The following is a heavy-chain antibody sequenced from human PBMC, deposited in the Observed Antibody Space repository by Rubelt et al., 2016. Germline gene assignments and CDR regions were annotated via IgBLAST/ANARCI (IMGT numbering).Heavy chain of an antibody. CDR2: INHSGST. Sequence: QVQLQQWGAGLLKPSETLSLTCAVYGGSFSGYYWSWIRQPPGKGLEWIGEINHSGSTNYNPSLKSRVTISVDTSNNQFSLKLSSVTAADTAVYYCASPKRRDSSSSYYYYYGMDVWGQGTTVTVSS. J-gene: IGHJ6*02. CDR3: ASPKRRDSSSSYYYYYGMDV. D-gene: IGHD6-6*01. V-gene: IGHV4-34*01. CDR1: GGSFSGYY.